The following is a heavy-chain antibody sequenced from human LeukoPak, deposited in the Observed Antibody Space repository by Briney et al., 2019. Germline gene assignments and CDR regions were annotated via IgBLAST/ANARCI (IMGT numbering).Heavy chain of an antibody. D-gene: IGHD3-22*01. Sequence: SETLSLTCTVSGGSISSYYWSWIRQPAGRGLEWIGRIYTSGSTNYNPSLKSRVTMSVDTSKNQFSLKLSSVTAADTAVYYCARVVYYDSSGYSDYWGQGTLVTVSS. J-gene: IGHJ4*02. CDR1: GGSISSYY. V-gene: IGHV4-4*07. CDR3: ARVVYYDSSGYSDY. CDR2: IYTSGST.